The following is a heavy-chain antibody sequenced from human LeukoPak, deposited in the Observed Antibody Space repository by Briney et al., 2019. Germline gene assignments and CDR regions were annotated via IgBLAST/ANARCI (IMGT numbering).Heavy chain of an antibody. CDR1: GGSISSSSYF. J-gene: IGHJ4*02. CDR2: IYHSGST. D-gene: IGHD1-26*01. CDR3: ARTLVGATGVYFDY. Sequence: SETLSLTCTVSGGSISSSSYFWGWIRQPPGKGLEWIGSIYHSGSTSYSPPLRSRVTISVDTSKNQFSLKLSSVTAADTAVYYCARTLVGATGVYFDYWGQGTLVTVSS. V-gene: IGHV4-39*07.